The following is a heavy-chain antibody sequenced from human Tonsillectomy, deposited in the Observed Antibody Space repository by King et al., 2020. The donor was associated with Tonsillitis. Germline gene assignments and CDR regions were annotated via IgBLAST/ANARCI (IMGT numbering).Heavy chain of an antibody. CDR3: AKGTPWIPDDY. D-gene: IGHD5-18*01. CDR2: INSDGSST. CDR1: GFTFSSYW. Sequence: EVQLVESGGGLVQPGGSLRLSCAASGFTFSSYWMHWVRQAPGKGLVWVSRINSDGSSTSYADSVKGRFTISRHNAKNTLYLQMNSLRAEETAVYYCAKGTPWIPDDYWGQGTLVTVSS. V-gene: IGHV3-74*01. J-gene: IGHJ4*02.